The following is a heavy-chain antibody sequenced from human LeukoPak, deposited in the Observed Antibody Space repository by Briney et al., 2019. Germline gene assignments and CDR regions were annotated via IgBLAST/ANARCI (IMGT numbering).Heavy chain of an antibody. CDR1: GLIFSNYN. D-gene: IGHD2-21*02. V-gene: IGHV3-48*04. CDR2: ISSSSGTI. J-gene: IGHJ3*02. CDR3: ARGTYCGGDCSLGAFDI. Sequence: GGSLRLSCEASGLIFSNYNMNWVRQAPGKGLGWISYISSSSGTIYYADSVKGRFTISRDNAKNSLYLQMNSLRAEDTAVYYCARGTYCGGDCSLGAFDIWGQGTMVTVSS.